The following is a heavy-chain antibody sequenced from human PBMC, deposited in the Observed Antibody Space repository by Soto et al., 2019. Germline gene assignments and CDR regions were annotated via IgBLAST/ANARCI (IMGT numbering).Heavy chain of an antibody. CDR1: GGTFSSYA. V-gene: IGHV1-69*06. CDR2: IIPIFGTA. Sequence: ASVKVSCKASGGTFSSYAISWVRQAPGQGLEWMGGIIPIFGTANYAQKFQGRVTITADKSTSTAYMELSSLRSEDTAVYYCARASQQFWSGYGSYFYYGMDVWGQGTTVTVSS. CDR3: ARASQQFWSGYGSYFYYGMDV. D-gene: IGHD3-3*02. J-gene: IGHJ6*02.